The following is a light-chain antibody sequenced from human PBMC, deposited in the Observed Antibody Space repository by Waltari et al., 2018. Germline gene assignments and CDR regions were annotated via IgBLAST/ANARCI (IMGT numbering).Light chain of an antibody. Sequence: SYELTQPTSVSVAPGQTATITCSGDQLGAKYVSWYQQKVGQSPVLVIHQNTQRPSGTPERFSGSNSGNTATLTISGTQAFDESDYYCQAWDNSYARVFGGGTKLTVL. CDR3: QAWDNSYARV. CDR1: QLGAKY. CDR2: QNT. J-gene: IGLJ2*01. V-gene: IGLV3-1*01.